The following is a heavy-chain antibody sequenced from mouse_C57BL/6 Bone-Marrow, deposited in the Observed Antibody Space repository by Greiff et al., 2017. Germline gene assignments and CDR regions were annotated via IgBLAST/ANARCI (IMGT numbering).Heavy chain of an antibody. D-gene: IGHD1-1*01. CDR1: GYTFTSYW. CDR3: VSLYYGSSHWYVDV. CDR2: IDPSDSYT. Sequence: QVQLQQPGAELVKPGASVKLSCKASGYTFTSYWMQWVKQRPGQGLEWIGEIDPSDSYTNYNQKFKGKATLTVDTSSSTAYMQLSSLTSEDSAVYYGVSLYYGSSHWYVDVWGTGTTVTVSS. J-gene: IGHJ1*03. V-gene: IGHV1-50*01.